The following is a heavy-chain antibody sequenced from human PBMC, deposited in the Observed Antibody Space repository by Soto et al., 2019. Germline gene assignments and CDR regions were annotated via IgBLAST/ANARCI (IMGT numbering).Heavy chain of an antibody. D-gene: IGHD5-12*01. CDR3: ATSSSWVVATTQAYDY. V-gene: IGHV1-24*01. J-gene: IGHJ4*02. Sequence: ASVKVSCKVSGYTLTELSMHWVRQAPGKGLEWMGGFDPEDGETIYAQKFQGRVTMTEDTSTDTAYMELSSLRSEDTAVYYCATSSSWVVATTQAYDYWGQGTLVTVSS. CDR2: FDPEDGET. CDR1: GYTLTELS.